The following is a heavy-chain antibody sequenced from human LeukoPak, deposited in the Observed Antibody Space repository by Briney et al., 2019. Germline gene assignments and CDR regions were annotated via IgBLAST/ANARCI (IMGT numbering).Heavy chain of an antibody. D-gene: IGHD4-17*01. CDR1: GDSINSGSYY. V-gene: IGHV4-39*01. CDR2: LHYTGTS. CDR3: ARLRAYGDYGPYYFDS. J-gene: IGHJ4*02. Sequence: PSETLSLTCTVSGDSINSGSYYWGWVRQPPGKGLEWIANLHYTGTSFSYPSLKSRVTISVDTSKNQFSLRLRSVTAADTAVYYCARLRAYGDYGPYYFDSWGQGTLLAVSS.